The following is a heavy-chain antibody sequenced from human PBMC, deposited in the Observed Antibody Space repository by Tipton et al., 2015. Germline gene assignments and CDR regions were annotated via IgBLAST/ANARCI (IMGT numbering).Heavy chain of an antibody. V-gene: IGHV3-23*01. Sequence: GSLRLSCAASGFTFSSYWMSWVRQAPGKGLEWVSTISHSVGSTYYADSVKGRFTISRDNSKNTLYLQMNSLRAEDTAVYYCAKGGDDAFDIWGQGTMVTVSS. J-gene: IGHJ3*02. D-gene: IGHD3-10*01. CDR1: GFTFSSYW. CDR2: ISHSVGST. CDR3: AKGGDDAFDI.